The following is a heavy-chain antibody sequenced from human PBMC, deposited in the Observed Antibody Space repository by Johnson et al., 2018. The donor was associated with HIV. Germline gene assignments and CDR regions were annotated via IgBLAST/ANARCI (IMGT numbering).Heavy chain of an antibody. D-gene: IGHD1-26*01. CDR2: IIVSGATT. CDR3: ARDRVGATAFDV. V-gene: IGHV3-NL1*01. J-gene: IGHJ3*01. Sequence: QMLLVESGGGVVQPGGSLRLSCAASGFTFSSYGMHWVRQAPGKGLEWVSTIIVSGATTYYADSAKGRFTISKDNSKNTLYLQMNSLRAEDTAVYYCARDRVGATAFDVWGQNPMVTVSS. CDR1: GFTFSSYG.